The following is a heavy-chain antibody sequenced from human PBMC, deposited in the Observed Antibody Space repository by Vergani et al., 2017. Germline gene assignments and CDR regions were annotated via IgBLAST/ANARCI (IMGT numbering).Heavy chain of an antibody. J-gene: IGHJ3*02. Sequence: QLQLQESGPRQVKPSETLSLTCSISAMSSSNNNYFCGWSRQPPGKGLEWIGSIYDSRNNNYSPSLKSRVSISVDTSKNQFSLNLTSVTAADTAVYYCARHLRQLARNDVFDIWGHGTLVTVSS. CDR1: AMSSSNNNYF. D-gene: IGHD6-6*01. CDR3: ARHLRQLARNDVFDI. CDR2: IYDSRNN. V-gene: IGHV4-39*01.